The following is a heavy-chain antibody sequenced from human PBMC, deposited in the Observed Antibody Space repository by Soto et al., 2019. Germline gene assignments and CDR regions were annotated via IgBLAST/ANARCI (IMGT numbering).Heavy chain of an antibody. CDR3: VRGSNGWSGMDS. V-gene: IGHV3-74*01. D-gene: IGHD6-19*01. J-gene: IGHJ4*02. CDR1: GFTFRMYW. CDR2: IHGEETSA. Sequence: EVQLVESGGGFVEPGGSLRLSCAASGFTFRMYWMYWVRQGRGKGLGWVSRIHGEETSASYEDSVEGRFTISRDNAKNTVYLKMNSLRGEDTAVYYCVRGSNGWSGMDSWGQGTMVTVSS.